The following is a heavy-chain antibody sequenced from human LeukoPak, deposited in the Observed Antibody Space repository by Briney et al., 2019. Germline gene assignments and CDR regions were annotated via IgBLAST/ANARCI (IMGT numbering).Heavy chain of an antibody. D-gene: IGHD2-2*01. J-gene: IGHJ4*02. CDR3: ARLGSSSPGVDY. Sequence: NPSETLSLTCAVYGGSFSGYYWSWIRQPPGKGLEWIGEINHSGSTNYNPSLKSRVTISVDTSKNQFSLKLSSVTAADTAVYYCARLGSSSPGVDYWGQGTLVTVSS. CDR2: INHSGST. V-gene: IGHV4-34*01. CDR1: GGSFSGYY.